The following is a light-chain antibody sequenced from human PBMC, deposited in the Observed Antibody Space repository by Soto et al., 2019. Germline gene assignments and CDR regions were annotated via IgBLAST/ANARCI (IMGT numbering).Light chain of an antibody. CDR1: SGSIASNY. CDR3: QSYDSSNPVV. Sequence: NFMLTQPHSVSESPGKTVTISCTRSSGSIASNYVQWYQQRPGSAPTTVICEDNQRPSGVPDRFSGSIDSSSNSASLTNSGLKTEDEADYYCQSYDSSNPVVFGGGTKLTVL. V-gene: IGLV6-57*04. J-gene: IGLJ2*01. CDR2: EDN.